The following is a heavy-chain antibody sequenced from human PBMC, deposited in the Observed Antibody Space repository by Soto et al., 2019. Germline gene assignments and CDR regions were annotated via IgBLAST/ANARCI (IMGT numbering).Heavy chain of an antibody. D-gene: IGHD5-18*01. Sequence: PSETLSLTCTVSGGSISSSSYYWGWIRQPPGKGLEWIGSIYYSGSTYYNQSLKSRVTISVDTSKNQFSLKLSSVTAADTAVYYCARQGYSYGTYYYYYGMDVWGQGTTVTVSS. J-gene: IGHJ6*02. CDR3: ARQGYSYGTYYYYYGMDV. CDR2: IYYSGST. CDR1: GGSISSSSYY. V-gene: IGHV4-39*01.